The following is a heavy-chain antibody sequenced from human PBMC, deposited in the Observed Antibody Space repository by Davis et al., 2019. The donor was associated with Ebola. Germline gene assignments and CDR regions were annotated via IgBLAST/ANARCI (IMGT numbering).Heavy chain of an antibody. Sequence: ASVKVSCKASGYTFTHYGITWVRQAPGQGLEWMGWINPHNGNTNYAQNVQGRVTMTTDTSTSTAYMEVGSLKSDDTAVYYCARSQFPTTSDHWGQGTLVTVSS. CDR2: INPHNGNT. J-gene: IGHJ4*02. V-gene: IGHV1-18*04. D-gene: IGHD1-1*01. CDR1: GYTFTHYG. CDR3: ARSQFPTTSDH.